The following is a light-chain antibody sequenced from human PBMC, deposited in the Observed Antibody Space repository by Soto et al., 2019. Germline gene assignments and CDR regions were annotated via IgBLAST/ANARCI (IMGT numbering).Light chain of an antibody. V-gene: IGKV1-39*01. CDR2: AVS. CDR1: QTITSD. J-gene: IGKJ3*01. CDR3: QQRGT. Sequence: DIQMTQSPSSLSASVGDRVTITCRASQTITSDLNWYQQKPGKAPRLLIFAVSTLQSGVPSRFSGTASGTEFTLTITSLQPEDFATYYCQQRGTFGPGTKVDIK.